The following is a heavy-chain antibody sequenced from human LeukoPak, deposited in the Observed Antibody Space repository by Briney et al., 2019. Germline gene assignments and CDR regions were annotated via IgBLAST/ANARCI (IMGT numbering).Heavy chain of an antibody. CDR3: AKCTTGNAHYPIDY. D-gene: IGHD4-17*01. Sequence: QPGGSLRLSCAASGFTFSNYAMSWVRQAPGKGLEWVSAVSASGDFTYYADSVKGRFTISRDNSRNTLYLQMDSLRAEDSAVFYCAKCTTGNAHYPIDYWGQGALVTVSS. V-gene: IGHV3-23*01. J-gene: IGHJ4*02. CDR1: GFTFSNYA. CDR2: VSASGDFT.